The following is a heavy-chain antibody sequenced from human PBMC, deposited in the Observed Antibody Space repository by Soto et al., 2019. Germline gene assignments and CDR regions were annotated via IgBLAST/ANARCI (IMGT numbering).Heavy chain of an antibody. Sequence: SVKVSCKASGCTFSSYAISWVRQAPGQGLEWMGGIMPIFGTANYAQKFQGRVTITADESTSTAYMELSSLRSEDTAVYYCARGGVVYYSGSGSYYHPHYGMDVWGQ. CDR2: IMPIFGTA. J-gene: IGHJ6*02. V-gene: IGHV1-69*13. CDR3: ARGGVVYYSGSGSYYHPHYGMDV. CDR1: GCTFSSYA. D-gene: IGHD3-10*01.